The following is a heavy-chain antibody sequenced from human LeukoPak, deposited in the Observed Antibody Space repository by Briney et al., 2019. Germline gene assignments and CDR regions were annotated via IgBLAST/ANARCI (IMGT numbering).Heavy chain of an antibody. Sequence: SETLSLTCTVSGYSISSGYYWGWIRQPPGKGLEWIGSIYYSGSTYYNPSLKSRVTISVDTSKNQFSLKLSSVTAADTAVYYCAHYGSGSYLDWGQGTLVTVSS. J-gene: IGHJ4*02. V-gene: IGHV4-38-2*02. D-gene: IGHD3-10*01. CDR2: IYYSGST. CDR1: GYSISSGYY. CDR3: AHYGSGSYLD.